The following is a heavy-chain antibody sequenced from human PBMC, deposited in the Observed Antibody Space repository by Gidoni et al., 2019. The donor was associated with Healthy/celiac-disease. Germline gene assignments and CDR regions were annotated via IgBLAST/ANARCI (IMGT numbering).Heavy chain of an antibody. CDR1: GFTFSSYA. CDR3: ARVGRVVQEDFNI. J-gene: IGHJ3*02. D-gene: IGHD2-21*01. CDR2: SSSNRGNT. V-gene: IGHV3-64*01. Sequence: EVQLVESGGGLVQPGGSLRLSCAASGFTFSSYAMNWVRKAPGKGLEYISGSSSNRGNTYYANSGKGRFTINRNNSKYTLYIRMGSVRAEDMSVYYGARVGRVVQEDFNIWGQGTMVTVSS.